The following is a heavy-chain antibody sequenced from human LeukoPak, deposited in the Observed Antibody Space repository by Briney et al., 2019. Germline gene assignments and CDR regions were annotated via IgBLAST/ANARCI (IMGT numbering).Heavy chain of an antibody. CDR1: GFTFSSYP. CDR2: IVPSAGDT. D-gene: IGHD3-10*01. Sequence: GVSLRLSCAASGFTFSSYPMTWVRQVPGKGLEWVSTIVPSAGDTHYADSVKGRFTISRDNSKNSLYLQMNSLRAEDTAVYYCAKYYYTSGSSGGRVFDYWGQGTLVTVSS. V-gene: IGHV3-23*01. J-gene: IGHJ4*02. CDR3: AKYYYTSGSSGGRVFDY.